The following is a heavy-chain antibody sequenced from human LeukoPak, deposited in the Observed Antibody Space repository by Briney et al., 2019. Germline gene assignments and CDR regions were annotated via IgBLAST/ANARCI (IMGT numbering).Heavy chain of an antibody. D-gene: IGHD1-26*01. V-gene: IGHV1-2*02. J-gene: IGHJ4*02. CDR2: INPNSGGT. CDR3: ARAAWELPSDY. Sequence: ASVKVSCNASGYTFTGYYMHWVRQAPGQGLEWMGWINPNSGGTNYAQKFQGRVTMTRDTSISTAYMELSRLRSDDTAVYYRARAAWELPSDYWGQGTLVTVSS. CDR1: GYTFTGYY.